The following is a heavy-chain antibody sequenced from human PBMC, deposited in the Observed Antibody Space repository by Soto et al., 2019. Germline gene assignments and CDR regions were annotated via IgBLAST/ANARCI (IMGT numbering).Heavy chain of an antibody. CDR1: GFTFTTYT. CDR3: AKDLHSDGLWTFDN. CDR2: INVHHTGT. Sequence: PGGSLRLSCAAYGFTFTTYTMNWVLVAPWKGLEWVSGINVHHTGTYYADSVKGRFTISRDNSNNMVFLQMDGLRVEDTAIYYFAKDLHSDGLWTFDNWGQTRLATVPS. J-gene: IGHJ4*02. V-gene: IGHV3-23*01. D-gene: IGHD3-3*01.